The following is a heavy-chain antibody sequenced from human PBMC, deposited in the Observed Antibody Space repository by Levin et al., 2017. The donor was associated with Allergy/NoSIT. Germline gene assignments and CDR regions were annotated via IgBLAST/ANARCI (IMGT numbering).Heavy chain of an antibody. CDR3: AKDGLDIVVVPAATNWFDP. Sequence: GESLKISCAASGFTFSSYGMHWVRQAPGKGLEWVAVISYDGSNKYYADSVKGRFTISRDNSKNTLYLQMNSLRAEDTAVYYCAKDGLDIVVVPAATNWFDPWGQGTLVTVSS. CDR2: ISYDGSNK. D-gene: IGHD2-2*01. J-gene: IGHJ5*02. CDR1: GFTFSSYG. V-gene: IGHV3-30*18.